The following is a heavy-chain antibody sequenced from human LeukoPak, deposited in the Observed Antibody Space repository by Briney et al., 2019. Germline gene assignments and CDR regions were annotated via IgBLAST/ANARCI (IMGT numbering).Heavy chain of an antibody. CDR3: ARGQYSGSYYGTYYYYYMDV. D-gene: IGHD1-26*01. V-gene: IGHV4-34*01. CDR1: GGSFSGYY. Sequence: SETLSLTCAVYGGSFSGYYWSWIRQPPGKGLEWIGEINHSGSTNYNPPLKSRVTISVDTSKNQFSLKLSSVTAADTAVYYCARGQYSGSYYGTYYYYYMDVWGKGTTVTVSS. J-gene: IGHJ6*03. CDR2: INHSGST.